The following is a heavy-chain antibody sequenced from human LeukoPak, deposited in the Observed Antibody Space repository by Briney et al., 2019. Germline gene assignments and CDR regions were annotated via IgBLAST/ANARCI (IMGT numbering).Heavy chain of an antibody. D-gene: IGHD2-15*01. J-gene: IGHJ4*02. CDR1: GYPFANFA. CDR2: ISGDKGPT. V-gene: IGHV1-18*01. Sequence: GASVKVSCKTSGYPFANFAISWVRQARGQGLEWVGWISGDKGPTYYAPKLQDRVTMTTDSSTSTAYLELRNLRSDDTAVYYCARGGYSDYWGQGTLVTVFS. CDR3: ARGGYSDY.